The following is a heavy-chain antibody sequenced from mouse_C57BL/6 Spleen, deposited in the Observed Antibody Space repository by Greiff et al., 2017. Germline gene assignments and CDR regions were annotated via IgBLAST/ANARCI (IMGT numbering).Heavy chain of an antibody. V-gene: IGHV1-64*01. CDR3: ARNYDYGWYYGV. D-gene: IGHD2-4*01. CDR2: IHPNSGST. J-gene: IGHJ1*03. CDR1: GYTFTSYW. Sequence: VQLQQSGAELVKPGASVKLSCKASGYTFTSYWMHWVKQRPGQGLEWIGMIHPNSGSTNYNEKFKGKATLTVDKSSSTAYVQLSSLTSEDSAVYYCARNYDYGWYYGVWGTGATVTVAS.